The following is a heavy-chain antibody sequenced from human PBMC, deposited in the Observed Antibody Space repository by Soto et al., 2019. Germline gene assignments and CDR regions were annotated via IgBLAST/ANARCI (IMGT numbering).Heavy chain of an antibody. CDR1: EFTFSSYA. J-gene: IGHJ6*04. D-gene: IGHD3-22*01. CDR3: AKGKVAYDNSGLQYFYYFPMNV. V-gene: IGHV3-23*01. CDR2: ISGGGGTT. Sequence: LRLSCAASEFTFSSYAMNWVRQAPGKGLEWVSVISGGGGTTYYADSVKGRFRISRDNSKNTLYLQMNSLRVEDTAVYYCAKGKVAYDNSGLQYFYYFPMNVWGDGATVTVYS.